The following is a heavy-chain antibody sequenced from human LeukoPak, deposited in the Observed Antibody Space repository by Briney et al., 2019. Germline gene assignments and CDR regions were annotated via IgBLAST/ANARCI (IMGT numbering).Heavy chain of an antibody. CDR3: AEGGGEYSSSSALGY. CDR2: ISYDGSSK. V-gene: IGHV3-30*01. D-gene: IGHD6-6*01. CDR1: GFTFSSYA. J-gene: IGHJ4*02. Sequence: PGGSLRLSCAASGFTFSSYAMHWVRQAPGKGLEWVAVISYDGSSKYYADSVKGRFTFSRDNSKNTLYLQMNSLRAEDTAVYYCAEGGGEYSSSSALGYWGQGTLVTVSS.